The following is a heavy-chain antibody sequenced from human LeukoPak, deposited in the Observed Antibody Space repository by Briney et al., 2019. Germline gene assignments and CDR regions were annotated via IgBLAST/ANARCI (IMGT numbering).Heavy chain of an antibody. D-gene: IGHD4-23*01. CDR2: IYYSGST. V-gene: IGHV4-38-2*02. CDR1: GYSISTSYY. Sequence: PSETLSLTCTVSGYSISTSYYWGWIRQPPGKGLEWIGSIYYSGSTYYNPSLKSRVTISVDTSKNQFSLKLSSVTAADTAVYYCARQIRWDYGGNGGVDYWGQGTLVTVSS. CDR3: ARQIRWDYGGNGGVDY. J-gene: IGHJ4*02.